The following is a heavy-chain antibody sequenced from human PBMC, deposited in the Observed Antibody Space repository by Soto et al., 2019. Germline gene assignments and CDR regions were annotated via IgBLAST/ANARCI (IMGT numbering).Heavy chain of an antibody. V-gene: IGHV3-33*01. CDR3: ARERSGRLFDY. Sequence: PGGSLRPSCEASGFTFSSTGMPWVRQAPGNVLEWVALIWYDGTNKYYADSVKGRFTISRDNSRTTLYLQMNSLRAEDTAVYYCARERSGRLFDYWGRGTRVTGSS. CDR2: IWYDGTNK. D-gene: IGHD6-19*01. CDR1: GFTFSSTG. J-gene: IGHJ4*02.